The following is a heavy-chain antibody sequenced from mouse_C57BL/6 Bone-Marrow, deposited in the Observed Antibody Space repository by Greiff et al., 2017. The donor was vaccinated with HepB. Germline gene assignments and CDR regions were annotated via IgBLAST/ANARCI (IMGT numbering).Heavy chain of an antibody. V-gene: IGHV1-15*01. CDR3: TIYGSSWGYYFDY. Sequence: QVQLQQSGAELVRPGASVTLSCKASGYTFTDYEMHWVKQTPVHGLEWIGAIDPETGGTAYNQKFKGKAILTADKSSSTAYMELRSLTSEDSAVYYCTIYGSSWGYYFDYWGQGTTLTVSS. CDR1: GYTFTDYE. CDR2: IDPETGGT. J-gene: IGHJ2*01. D-gene: IGHD1-1*01.